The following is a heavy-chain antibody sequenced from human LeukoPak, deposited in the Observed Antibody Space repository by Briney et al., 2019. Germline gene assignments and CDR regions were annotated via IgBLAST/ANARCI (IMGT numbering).Heavy chain of an antibody. J-gene: IGHJ4*02. V-gene: IGHV3-33*01. CDR2: IWYDGSNE. Sequence: RSGGSLRLSCAASGFTFSSYGMHWVRQAPGKGLEWVAVIWYDGSNEYYADSVKGRFTISRDNSKNTLYLQMNSLRAEDTAVYYCARDHSGGWYSDYFDYWGQGTLVTVSS. CDR3: ARDHSGGWYSDYFDY. D-gene: IGHD6-19*01. CDR1: GFTFSSYG.